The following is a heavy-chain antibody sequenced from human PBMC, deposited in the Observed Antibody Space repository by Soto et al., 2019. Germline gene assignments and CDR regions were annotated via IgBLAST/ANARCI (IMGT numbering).Heavy chain of an antibody. CDR3: AKNFRYFDKVPYAFDI. CDR2: ISYDGSNK. V-gene: IGHV3-30-3*02. CDR1: GFTFSSYA. J-gene: IGHJ3*02. D-gene: IGHD3-9*01. Sequence: GSLRLSCAASGFTFSSYAMHWVRQAPGKGLEWVAVISYDGSNKYYADSVKGRFTISRDNSKNTLYLQMNSLRAEDTAVYYCAKNFRYFDKVPYAFDIWGQGTMVTVSS.